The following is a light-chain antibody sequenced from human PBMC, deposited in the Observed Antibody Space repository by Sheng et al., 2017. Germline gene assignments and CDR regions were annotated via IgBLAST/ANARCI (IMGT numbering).Light chain of an antibody. V-gene: IGKV2-28*01. CDR3: MQALQTPNT. CDR2: LGF. Sequence: EIVMTQSPLSLPVTPGEPASISCRSSQSLLDSNGNNYLDWYLQKPGQSPQLLIYLGFNRASGVPDRFSGSGSGTDFTLKISRVEAEDVGVYYCMQALQTPNTFGQGTKVEIK. J-gene: IGKJ1*01. CDR1: QSLLDSNGNNY.